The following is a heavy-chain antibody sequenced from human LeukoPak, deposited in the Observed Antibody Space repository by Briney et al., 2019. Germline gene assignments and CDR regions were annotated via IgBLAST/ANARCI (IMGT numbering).Heavy chain of an antibody. Sequence: SETLSLTCTVSGGSISSGGYYWSWIRQHPGKGLEWIGYIYYSGSTYYNPSLKSRVTISVDTSKNQFSLKLSSVTAADTAVYYCARDVVVAAAGTYHGMDAWGQGTTVTVSS. CDR1: GGSISSGGYY. CDR2: IYYSGST. J-gene: IGHJ6*02. D-gene: IGHD6-13*01. V-gene: IGHV4-31*03. CDR3: ARDVVVAAAGTYHGMDA.